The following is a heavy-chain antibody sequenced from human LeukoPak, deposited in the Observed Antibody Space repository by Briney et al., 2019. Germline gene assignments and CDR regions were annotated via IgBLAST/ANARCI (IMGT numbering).Heavy chain of an antibody. D-gene: IGHD5-18*01. CDR2: IKQDESER. CDR3: ARGGTRGYSPVDY. V-gene: IGHV3-7*03. CDR1: GFTFSSFW. Sequence: HPGGSLRLSCAASGFTFSSFWMNWVRQAPGKGLEWVANIKQDESERNYVDSVKGRSTISRDNAKNSLFLQMNSLRVEDTAVYYCARGGTRGYSPVDYWGQGILVTVSS. J-gene: IGHJ4*02.